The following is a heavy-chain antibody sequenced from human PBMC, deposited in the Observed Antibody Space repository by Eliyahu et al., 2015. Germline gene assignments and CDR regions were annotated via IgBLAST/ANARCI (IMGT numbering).Heavy chain of an antibody. CDR1: GGSVXSYY. CDR3: ARDGGSGRYR. CDR2: METSGTT. Sequence: QMQLQESGPGLVXPSETLSLTCXXXGGSVXSYYWNWIRXXAEKGLEWIGRMETSGTTNYNPSLKSRVTMSIDTSKNQFSLKLSSVTAADTAVYYCARDGGSGRYRWGQGTLVTVSS. D-gene: IGHD1-26*01. V-gene: IGHV4-4*07. J-gene: IGHJ4*02.